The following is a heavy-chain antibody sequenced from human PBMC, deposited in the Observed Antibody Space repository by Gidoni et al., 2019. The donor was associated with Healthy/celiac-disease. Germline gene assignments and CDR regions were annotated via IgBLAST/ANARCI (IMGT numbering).Heavy chain of an antibody. J-gene: IGHJ4*02. CDR2: MNPTSGNT. D-gene: IGHD1-20*01. V-gene: IGHV1-8*01. CDR3: ARARVKDNCIDY. Sequence: HVQLVQSVAEVKKPGTTVRASCKASGKTFNSYEINWVRQGTGQGLEWMGWMNPTSGNTGYAQKFQGRVTMTRNTSISTAYMELSSLRSENTAVYICARARVKDNCIDYWGQGTLVTVSS. CDR1: GKTFNSYE.